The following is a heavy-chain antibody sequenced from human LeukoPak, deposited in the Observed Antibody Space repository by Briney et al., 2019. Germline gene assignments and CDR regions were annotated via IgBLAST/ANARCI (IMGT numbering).Heavy chain of an antibody. CDR3: ARGSRRYYDSSGYHCDFDY. CDR2: INPSGGST. D-gene: IGHD3-22*01. J-gene: IGHJ4*02. Sequence: ASVKVSCKASGYTFTSYYMHWVRQAPGQGLEWMGIINPSGGSTSYAQKFQGRVTMTRDTSTSTVYMELSSLRSEDTAVYYCARGSRRYYDSSGYHCDFDYWGQGTLVTVSS. V-gene: IGHV1-46*01. CDR1: GYTFTSYY.